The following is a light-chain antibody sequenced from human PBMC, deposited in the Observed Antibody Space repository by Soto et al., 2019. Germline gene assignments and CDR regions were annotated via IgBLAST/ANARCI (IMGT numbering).Light chain of an antibody. CDR1: QSVSNNY. V-gene: IGKV3-20*01. CDR3: QQYGSSGT. Sequence: EIVLTKSPGTLSLYPGERATLSCRASQSVSNNYLAWYQQKPGQAPRLLIYGASNRATGIPDRFSGSGSGTDFTLTFSRLEPEDFAVYYCQQYGSSGTFGQGTKVDIK. J-gene: IGKJ1*01. CDR2: GAS.